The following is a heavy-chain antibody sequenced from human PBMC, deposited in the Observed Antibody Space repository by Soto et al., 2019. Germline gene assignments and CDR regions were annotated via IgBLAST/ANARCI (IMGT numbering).Heavy chain of an antibody. CDR2: ISASGGTT. D-gene: IGHD3-10*01. V-gene: IGHV3-23*01. CDR3: TAGTQAFDH. J-gene: IGHJ4*02. CDR1: GFTFTTRA. Sequence: EVQLLESGGGLVQPGGSLRLSCAASGFTFTTRAMSWVRQAPGKGLQWVSGISASGGTTYYADSVKGRLTISRDNSKNMLYLLMTSLRDDDTAVYYCTAGTQAFDHWGRGTRVTVSS.